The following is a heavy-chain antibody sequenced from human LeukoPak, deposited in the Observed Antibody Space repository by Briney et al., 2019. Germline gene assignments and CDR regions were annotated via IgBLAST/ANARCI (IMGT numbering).Heavy chain of an antibody. V-gene: IGHV1-18*01. CDR2: ISAYNGNT. D-gene: IGHD6-19*01. Sequence: ASVKVSCKASGYTFTSYGISWVRQAPGQGLEWMGWISAYNGNTNYAQKLQGRLTMTTDTSTSTAYMELRSLRSDDTAVYYCARDIGIVVAGTVDYWGPGTLVTVSS. J-gene: IGHJ4*02. CDR1: GYTFTSYG. CDR3: ARDIGIVVAGTVDY.